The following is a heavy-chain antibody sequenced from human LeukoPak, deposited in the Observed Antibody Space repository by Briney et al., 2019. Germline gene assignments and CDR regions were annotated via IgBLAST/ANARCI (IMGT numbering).Heavy chain of an antibody. CDR1: GYTFTGYY. CDR2: INPNSGGT. Sequence: GASVKVSCKASGYTFTGYYMHWVRQAPGQGLEWMGRINPNSGGTNYAQMFQGRVTMTRDTSISTAYMELSRLRSDDTAVYYCARDPPSSSGPDYWGQGTLVTVSS. CDR3: ARDPPSSSGPDY. J-gene: IGHJ4*02. V-gene: IGHV1-2*06. D-gene: IGHD6-6*01.